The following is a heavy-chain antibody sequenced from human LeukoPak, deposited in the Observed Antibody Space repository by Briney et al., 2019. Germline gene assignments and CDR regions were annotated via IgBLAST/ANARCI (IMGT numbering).Heavy chain of an antibody. CDR2: ISSSSSTI. CDR1: GFTFSSYS. V-gene: IGHV3-48*01. J-gene: IGHJ5*02. CDR3: ARSYYDFWRATFDP. D-gene: IGHD3-3*01. Sequence: GGSLRLSCAASGFTFSSYSMNWVRQAPGKGLEWVSYISSSSSTIYYADSVKGRFTISRDNAKNSLYVQMNSLRAEDTAVYYCARSYYDFWRATFDPWGQGTLVTVSS.